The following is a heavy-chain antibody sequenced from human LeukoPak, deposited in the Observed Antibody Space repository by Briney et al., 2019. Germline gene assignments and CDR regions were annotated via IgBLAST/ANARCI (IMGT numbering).Heavy chain of an antibody. Sequence: GGSLRLSCAVSGFTFGDYYITWIRQAPGNGLEAVSYISNSGNTIKHADSVKGRFTISRDNAQNSLFLQMKSLRAEDTAVYYCARYRVITNDYFDPWGQGTLVTVSS. CDR2: ISNSGNTI. CDR1: GFTFGDYY. D-gene: IGHD3-16*01. CDR3: ARYRVITNDYFDP. V-gene: IGHV3-11*01. J-gene: IGHJ4*02.